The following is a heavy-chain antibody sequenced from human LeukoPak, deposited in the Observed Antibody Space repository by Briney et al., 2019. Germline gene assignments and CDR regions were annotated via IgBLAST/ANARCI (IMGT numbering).Heavy chain of an antibody. V-gene: IGHV3-48*01. CDR3: ARLIAVAGDDY. CDR2: ISSSSSTI. Sequence: GGSLRLFCAASGFTFSSYSMNWVRQAPGKGLEWVSYISSSSSTIYYADSVKGRFTISRDNSKNTLYLQMNSLRAEDTAVYYCARLIAVAGDDYWGQGTLVTVSS. D-gene: IGHD6-19*01. J-gene: IGHJ4*02. CDR1: GFTFSSYS.